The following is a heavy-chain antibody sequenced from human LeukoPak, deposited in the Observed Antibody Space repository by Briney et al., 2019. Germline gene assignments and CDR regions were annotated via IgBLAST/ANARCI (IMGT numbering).Heavy chain of an antibody. CDR3: ARGTLLTPFDY. V-gene: IGHV3-21*01. D-gene: IGHD3-9*01. CDR1: GFTFSSYG. J-gene: IGHJ4*02. CDR2: ISGTSSYI. Sequence: GGSLRLSCAASGFTFSSYGMHWVRQAPGKGLEWVSSISGTSSYIYYADSVKGRFTISRDNAKNSVFLQMNSLRAEDTAVYYCARGTLLTPFDYWGQGTLVTVSS.